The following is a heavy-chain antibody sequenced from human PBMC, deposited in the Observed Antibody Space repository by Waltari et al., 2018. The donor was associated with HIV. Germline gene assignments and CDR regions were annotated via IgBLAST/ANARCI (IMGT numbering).Heavy chain of an antibody. J-gene: IGHJ4*02. V-gene: IGHV1-2*02. Sequence: QVQLVQSGAVVKKPGAPVKVPCKTSGYTFSANYIHWTRQAPGQGPEWMGWINPNSGGTNYAQRFQDRVTLTRDTHISTVFMDLSRLASDDTAVYYCARVPQGRLGELSTYYFDYWGQGSLVIVSS. CDR1: GYTFSANY. CDR3: ARVPQGRLGELSTYYFDY. CDR2: INPNSGGT. D-gene: IGHD3-16*01.